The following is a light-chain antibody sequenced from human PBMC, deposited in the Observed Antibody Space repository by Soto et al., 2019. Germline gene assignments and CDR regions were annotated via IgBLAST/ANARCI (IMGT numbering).Light chain of an antibody. J-gene: IGKJ3*01. CDR3: QRYNNWPS. Sequence: EIVLTQSPGTLSLSPGEGATLSCRASQSINSFLAWYQQRRGQAPRLLIHGASNRATGIPDRFSGSGSGTDFTLTISSLQSEDFAVYYCQRYNNWPSFGPGTKVDI. V-gene: IGKV3D-15*01. CDR2: GAS. CDR1: QSINSF.